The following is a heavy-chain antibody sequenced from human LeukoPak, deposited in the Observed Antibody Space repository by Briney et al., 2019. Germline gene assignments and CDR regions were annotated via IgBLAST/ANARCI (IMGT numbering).Heavy chain of an antibody. CDR1: GFTFSGSA. CDR3: AKGRRAPLVGTTTKSWLDY. V-gene: IGHV3-73*01. CDR2: IRSKANSYAT. Sequence: GGSLRLSCAASGFTFSGSAMHWVRQASGKGLEWVGRIRSKANSYATAYAASVKGRFTISRDSSKNTLYLQMNNLRAEDTAVYYCAKGRRAPLVGTTTKSWLDYWGQGTLVTVSS. J-gene: IGHJ4*02. D-gene: IGHD1-26*01.